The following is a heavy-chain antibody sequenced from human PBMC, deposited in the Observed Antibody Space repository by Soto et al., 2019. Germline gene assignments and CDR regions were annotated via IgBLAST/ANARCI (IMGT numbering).Heavy chain of an antibody. J-gene: IGHJ6*02. CDR3: ARGHSSGYYPVPLYYYYGMDV. Sequence: SVKVSCKASGGTFSSYAISWVRQAPGQGLEWMGGIIPIFGTANYAQKFQGRVTITADESTSTAYMELSSLRSEDTAVYYCARGHSSGYYPVPLYYYYGMDVWGQGTTVTVSS. CDR2: IIPIFGTA. V-gene: IGHV1-69*13. CDR1: GGTFSSYA. D-gene: IGHD3-22*01.